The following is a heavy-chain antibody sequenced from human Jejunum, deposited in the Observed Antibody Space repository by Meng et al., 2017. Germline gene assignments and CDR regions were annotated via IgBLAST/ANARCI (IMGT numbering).Heavy chain of an antibody. CDR1: GGSLTNNY. D-gene: IGHD3-10*01. V-gene: IGHV4-59*01. CDR2: IYYSGST. J-gene: IGHJ3*02. Sequence: GSLRLSCTVSGGSLTNNYWIWIRQPPGKGLEWLGYIYYSGSTNYNPSLKSRVTMSVDTPKNQFSLKLSSVTAADTAMYYCARVVYRYGLGAFNIWGPGTMVTVSS. CDR3: ARVVYRYGLGAFNI.